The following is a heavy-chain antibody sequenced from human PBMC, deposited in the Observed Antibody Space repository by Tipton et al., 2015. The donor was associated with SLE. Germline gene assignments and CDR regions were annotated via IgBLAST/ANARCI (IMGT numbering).Heavy chain of an antibody. CDR1: GYTFISYD. D-gene: IGHD3-3*01. Sequence: QLVQSGAEVKKPGASVKVSCKASGYTFISYDINWVRQATGQGLEWMGWMNPKSGNTGLAQNFQGRVTMTTDNSINTAYLDLSGLKSEDTAVYYCARGASGFDYWGQGTLVTVSS. CDR3: ARGASGFDY. V-gene: IGHV1-8*01. CDR2: MNPKSGNT. J-gene: IGHJ4*02.